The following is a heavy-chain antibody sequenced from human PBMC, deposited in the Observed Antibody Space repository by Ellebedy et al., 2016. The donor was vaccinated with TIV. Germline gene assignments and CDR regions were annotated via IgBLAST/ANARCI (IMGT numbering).Heavy chain of an antibody. CDR3: AREGGYSGISSGDAFDI. CDR2: VSSNSAYI. J-gene: IGHJ3*02. D-gene: IGHD6-13*01. CDR1: GFTFSTYT. Sequence: PGGSLRLSCAASGFTFSTYTMNWVRQAPGKGLEWVSSVSSNSAYIYYADSLKGRFTISRDNARNSLYLQMNSLTAGDSAVYYCAREGGYSGISSGDAFDIWGQGTMVTVSS. V-gene: IGHV3-21*01.